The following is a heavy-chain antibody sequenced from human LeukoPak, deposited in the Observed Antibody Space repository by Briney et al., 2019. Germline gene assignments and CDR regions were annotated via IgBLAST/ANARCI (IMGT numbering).Heavy chain of an antibody. Sequence: AVRSLRLSCAASGFALCDDLMTCVRQAPGKGLEWVAYIHYDSSTEDYADSVKGRFTISRDNSKNTLFLQMNNLRVEDMGVLYCAKDWNWAIDYWGQGTLVTVSS. J-gene: IGHJ4*02. CDR1: GFALCDDL. D-gene: IGHD1-7*01. CDR3: AKDWNWAIDY. CDR2: IHYDSSTE. V-gene: IGHV3-30*02.